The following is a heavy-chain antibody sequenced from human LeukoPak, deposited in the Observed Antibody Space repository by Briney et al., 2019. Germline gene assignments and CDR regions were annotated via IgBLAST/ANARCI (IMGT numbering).Heavy chain of an antibody. J-gene: IGHJ4*02. D-gene: IGHD3-10*01. V-gene: IGHV4-59*01. Sequence: PSETLSLTCTVSGASISSYSWSWIRQPPGKGLEWIGYILHSGTTNYNPSLKSRVSISLDTSKNQFSLKLNSVTAADTAVYYCARAGGIRGSALDLDYWGQGTLSPSPQ. CDR1: GASISSYS. CDR2: ILHSGTT. CDR3: ARAGGIRGSALDLDY.